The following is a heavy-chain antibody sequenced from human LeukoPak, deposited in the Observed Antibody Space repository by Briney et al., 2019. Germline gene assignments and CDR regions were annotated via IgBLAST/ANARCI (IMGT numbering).Heavy chain of an antibody. Sequence: GGSLRLSCAASGFTFSSYWMSWVRQAPGKGLEWVANIKQDESEKYYVDSLKGRFTISRDNAKNSLYLQMNSLRAEDTAVYYCARDKIEGPTKLDYWGQGILITVSS. CDR3: ARDKIEGPTKLDY. CDR2: IKQDESEK. J-gene: IGHJ4*02. D-gene: IGHD1-1*01. CDR1: GFTFSSYW. V-gene: IGHV3-7*01.